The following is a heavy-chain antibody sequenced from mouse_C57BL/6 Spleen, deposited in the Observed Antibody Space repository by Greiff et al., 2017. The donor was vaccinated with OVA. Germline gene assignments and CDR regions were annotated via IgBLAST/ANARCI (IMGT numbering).Heavy chain of an antibody. CDR3: ASPNWGFYWYFDV. Sequence: QVQLQQPGAELVKPGASVKLSCKASGYTFTSYWMHWVKQRPGQGLEWIGMIHPNSGSTNYNEKFKSKATLTVDKSSSTAYMQLSSLTSEDSAVYYCASPNWGFYWYFDVWGTGTTVTVSS. V-gene: IGHV1-64*01. J-gene: IGHJ1*03. CDR2: IHPNSGST. D-gene: IGHD4-1*01. CDR1: GYTFTSYW.